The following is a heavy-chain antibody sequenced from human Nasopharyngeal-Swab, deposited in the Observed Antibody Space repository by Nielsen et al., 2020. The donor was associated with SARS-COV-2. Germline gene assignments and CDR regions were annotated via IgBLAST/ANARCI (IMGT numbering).Heavy chain of an antibody. CDR1: GYFFNNYW. CDR3: ARTEYGSGTNFDY. Sequence: GESLKLSCEGSGYFFNNYWIGWVRQMPGRGLDWIGIIFPYDSDTRYSPSFQCQVTISADVSTKTAYLQWSGLKASDTAMYYCARTEYGSGTNFDYWGQGTLVTVSS. V-gene: IGHV5-51*01. CDR2: IFPYDSDT. J-gene: IGHJ4*02. D-gene: IGHD3-10*01.